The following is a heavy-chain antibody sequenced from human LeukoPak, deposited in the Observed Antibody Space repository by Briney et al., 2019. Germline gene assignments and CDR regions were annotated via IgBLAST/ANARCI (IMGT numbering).Heavy chain of an antibody. CDR3: ARLQQSNGWYAN. CDR2: IYHSGST. CDR1: GYSISSGYY. J-gene: IGHJ4*02. D-gene: IGHD6-19*01. V-gene: IGHV4-38-2*02. Sequence: KPSETLSLTCTVSGYSISSGYYWGWIRQPPGKGLEWIGSIYHSGSTYYNPSLRSRVTISVDTSKNQLSLKLNSVTAADTAVYYCARLQQSNGWYANWGQGTLVTVSS.